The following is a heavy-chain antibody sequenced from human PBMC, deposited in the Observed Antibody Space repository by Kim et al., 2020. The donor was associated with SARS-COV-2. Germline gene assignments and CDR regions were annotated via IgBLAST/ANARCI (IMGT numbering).Heavy chain of an antibody. CDR1: GGSISSGGYS. CDR3: ARADFMNWFDP. J-gene: IGHJ5*02. V-gene: IGHV4-30-2*01. Sequence: SETLSLTCAVSGGSISSGGYSWSWIRQPPGKGLEWIGYIYHSGSTYYNPSLKSRVTISVDTSKNQFSLKLSSVTAADTAVYYCARADFMNWFDPWGQGTHVTVSS. D-gene: IGHD3-3*01. CDR2: IYHSGST.